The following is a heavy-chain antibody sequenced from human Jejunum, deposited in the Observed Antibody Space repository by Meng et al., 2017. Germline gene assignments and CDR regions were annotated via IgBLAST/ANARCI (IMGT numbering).Heavy chain of an antibody. CDR3: ARNYFRSLDY. Sequence: GESLKISCAASGFGFSTSWMTWVRQTPGKGLEWVSNIKTDASETYYADSVKGRFTISRDNANNLLYLQMNSLRADDAAIYYCARNYFRSLDYWGQGTLVTVSS. CDR2: IKTDASET. J-gene: IGHJ4*02. CDR1: GFGFSTSW. V-gene: IGHV3-7*01. D-gene: IGHD3-10*01.